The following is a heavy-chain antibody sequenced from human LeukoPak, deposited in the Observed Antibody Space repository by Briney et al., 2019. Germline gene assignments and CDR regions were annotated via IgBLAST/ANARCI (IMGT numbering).Heavy chain of an antibody. V-gene: IGHV4-61*02. CDR1: GDSISSGSYY. CDR3: ARDAWFGAGRTFAY. CDR2: IYTSGST. Sequence: SETLSLTCSVSGDSISSGSYYWSWIRRPAGKGLEWIGRIYTSGSTNYIPSLKSRLTISVDTSKNQFSLRLSSVTAADTAVYYCARDAWFGAGRTFAYWGQGTLVTVSS. D-gene: IGHD3-10*01. J-gene: IGHJ4*02.